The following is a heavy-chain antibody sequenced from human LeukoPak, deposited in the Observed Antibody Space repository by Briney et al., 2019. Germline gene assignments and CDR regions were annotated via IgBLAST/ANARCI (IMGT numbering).Heavy chain of an antibody. J-gene: IGHJ4*02. CDR1: GGSISSYY. CDR2: IYYSGST. D-gene: IGHD6-19*01. V-gene: IGHV4-59*12. CDR3: ARDRSSGWSTSTNDYFDY. Sequence: VKPSETLSLTCTVSGGSISSYYWSWIRQPPGKGLEWIGYIYYSGSTNYNPSLKSRVTISVDTSKNQFSLKLSSVTAADTAVYYCARDRSSGWSTSTNDYFDYWGQGTPVTVSS.